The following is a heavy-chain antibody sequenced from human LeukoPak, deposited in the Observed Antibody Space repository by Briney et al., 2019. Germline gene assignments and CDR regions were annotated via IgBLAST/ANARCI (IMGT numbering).Heavy chain of an antibody. D-gene: IGHD5-12*01. CDR1: GYTFTNYG. V-gene: IGHV1-18*01. J-gene: IGHJ3*02. CDR3: ARYSGFDLDAFDI. Sequence: GASVKVSCKASGYTFTNYGINWLRQAPGQGLEWMGWISAYNGNTNYAQKFQGRVTMTRDTSITTAYMELSSLRSDDTAVYYCARYSGFDLDAFDIWGQGTMVTVSS. CDR2: ISAYNGNT.